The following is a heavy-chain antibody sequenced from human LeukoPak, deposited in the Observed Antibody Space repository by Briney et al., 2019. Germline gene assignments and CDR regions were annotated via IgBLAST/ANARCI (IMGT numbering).Heavy chain of an antibody. CDR1: GYTFTSYD. CDR2: ISAYNGNT. Sequence: VASVKVSCKASGYTFTSYDINWVRQATGQGLEWMGWISAYNGNTNYAQKLQGRVTMTTDTSTSTAYMELRSLRSDDTAVYYCARDPRPVQYYFDYWGQGTLVTVSS. V-gene: IGHV1-18*01. J-gene: IGHJ4*02. CDR3: ARDPRPVQYYFDY. D-gene: IGHD4-4*01.